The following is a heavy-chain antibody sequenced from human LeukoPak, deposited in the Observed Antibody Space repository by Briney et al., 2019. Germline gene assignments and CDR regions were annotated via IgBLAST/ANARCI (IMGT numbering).Heavy chain of an antibody. CDR2: IIPIFGTA. V-gene: IGHV1-69*13. Sequence: SVKVSCKASGGTFSSYAISWVRQAPGQGLEWMGGIIPIFGTANYAQKFQGRVTITADESTSTAYMELSSLRSEDTAVYYCARDPYFGLGSWTDYYYYYGMDVWGQGTTVTVSS. CDR3: ARDPYFGLGSWTDYYYYYGMDV. CDR1: GGTFSSYA. J-gene: IGHJ6*02. D-gene: IGHD3-10*01.